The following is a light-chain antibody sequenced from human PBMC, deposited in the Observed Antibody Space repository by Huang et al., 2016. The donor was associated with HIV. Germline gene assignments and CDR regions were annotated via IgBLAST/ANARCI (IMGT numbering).Light chain of an antibody. Sequence: EIVMTQSTATLSVSPGERATLSCRASQTVSSNLAWYQQKPGQAHRLLIYAASTRATDIPARFSGSGSGTEFTLTISSLQSEDFAVYYCQHYRVWPPVYTFGQGTKLEIK. CDR3: QHYRVWPPVYT. CDR2: AAS. V-gene: IGKV3-15*01. J-gene: IGKJ2*01. CDR1: QTVSSN.